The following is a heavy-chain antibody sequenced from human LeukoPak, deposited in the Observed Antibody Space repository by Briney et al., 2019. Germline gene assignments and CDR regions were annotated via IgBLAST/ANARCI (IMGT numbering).Heavy chain of an antibody. V-gene: IGHV4-38-2*01. D-gene: IGHD2-2*01. CDR3: AREIRYCSSTSCYGGYGMDV. CDR2: IYHSVST. CDR1: GYSISSGYY. Sequence: SETLSLTCAVSGYSISSGYYWGWIRQPPGKGLEWFGSIYHSVSTYYNPSLKSRVTISVDTSKNQFSLNLSSVTAADTAVYYCAREIRYCSSTSCYGGYGMDVWGKGTTVTVSS. J-gene: IGHJ6*04.